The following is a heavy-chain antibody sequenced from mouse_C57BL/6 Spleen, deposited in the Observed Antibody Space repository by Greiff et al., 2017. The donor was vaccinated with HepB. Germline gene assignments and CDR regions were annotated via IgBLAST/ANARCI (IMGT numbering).Heavy chain of an antibody. CDR2: IDPETGGT. CDR1: GYTFTDYE. V-gene: IGHV1-15*01. J-gene: IGHJ4*01. CDR3: TRSRLLQGYAMDY. D-gene: IGHD2-14*01. Sequence: QQSGAELVRPGASVTLSCKASGYTFTDYEMHWVKQTPVHGLEWIGAIDPETGGTAYNQKFKGKAILTADKSSSTAYMELRSLTSEDSAVYYCTRSRLLQGYAMDYWGQGTSVTVSS.